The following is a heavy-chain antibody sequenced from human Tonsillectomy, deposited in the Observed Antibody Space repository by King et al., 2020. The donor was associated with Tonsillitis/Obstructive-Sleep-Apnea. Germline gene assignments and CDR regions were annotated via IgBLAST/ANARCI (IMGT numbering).Heavy chain of an antibody. Sequence: VQLVESGAEVKKPGASVKVSGKASGYTFTIYYMNWVLQAPGQGVAWMGRINPRGGSTSYAKKLQGRVTMTRDTSTSTVYMELSSLRSEDTAVYYCALIVGATSWAFDIWGQGTMVTVSS. J-gene: IGHJ3*02. CDR3: ALIVGATSWAFDI. CDR2: INPRGGST. D-gene: IGHD1-26*01. V-gene: IGHV1-46*01. CDR1: GYTFTIYY.